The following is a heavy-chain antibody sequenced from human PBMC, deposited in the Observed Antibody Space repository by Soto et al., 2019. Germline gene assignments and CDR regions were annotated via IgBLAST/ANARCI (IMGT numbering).Heavy chain of an antibody. CDR2: INNSGSTK. D-gene: IGHD4-17*01. CDR3: ATYGGNSKGYYFHGVDV. J-gene: IGHJ6*02. V-gene: IGHV3-11*01. Sequence: QVQLVESGGGLVKPGGSLRLSCAASGFIFGDYYMCWIRQAPGKGLEWVSYINNSGSTKSYAGSVKGRFTVSRDNAKNTLYLQMNSLGAEDTAVYYCATYGGNSKGYYFHGVDVWGQGTTVSVSS. CDR1: GFIFGDYY.